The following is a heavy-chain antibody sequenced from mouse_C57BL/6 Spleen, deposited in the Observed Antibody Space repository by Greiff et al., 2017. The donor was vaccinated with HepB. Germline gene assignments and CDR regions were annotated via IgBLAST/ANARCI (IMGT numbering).Heavy chain of an antibody. V-gene: IGHV10-1*01. J-gene: IGHJ2*01. CDR2: IRSKSNNYAT. D-gene: IGHD2-3*01. CDR1: GFSFNTYA. CDR3: VRQGYDGYSYFDY. Sequence: EVMLVESGGGLVQPKGSLKLSCAASGFSFNTYAMNWVRQAPGKGLEWVARIRSKSNNYATYYADSVKDRFTISRDDSESMLYLQMNNLKTEDTAMYYCVRQGYDGYSYFDYWGQGTTLTVSS.